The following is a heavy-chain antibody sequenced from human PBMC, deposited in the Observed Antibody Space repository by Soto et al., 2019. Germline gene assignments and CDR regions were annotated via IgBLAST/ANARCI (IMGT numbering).Heavy chain of an antibody. CDR1: GYTFTAYH. CDR3: ARAPYSYTSFFFDY. CDR2: INPSLGRA. V-gene: IGHV1-46*01. J-gene: IGHJ4*02. D-gene: IGHD1-26*01. Sequence: SSVKVSCKASGYTFTAYHMHWVRQAPGQGLEWMGIINPSLGRANYALKFQDRVAMTWDTSTSTVYMELTSLRSDDTAVYYCARAPYSYTSFFFDYWGQGTLVTVSS.